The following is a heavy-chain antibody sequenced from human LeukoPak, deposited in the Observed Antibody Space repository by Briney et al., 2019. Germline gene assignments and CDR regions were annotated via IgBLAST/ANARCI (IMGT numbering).Heavy chain of an antibody. CDR1: GFTFSSYA. Sequence: PGGSLRLSRAAFGFTFSSYAMKWVRQAPGKGLEWVSAISRTSAYIYYSDSVKGRFTISRDNAKNSVYLQIDSLRAEDTAVYYCARDERRYCSDSSCYPGDYWGQGTLVTVSS. D-gene: IGHD2-2*01. CDR3: ARDERRYCSDSSCYPGDY. V-gene: IGHV3-21*01. CDR2: ISRTSAYI. J-gene: IGHJ4*02.